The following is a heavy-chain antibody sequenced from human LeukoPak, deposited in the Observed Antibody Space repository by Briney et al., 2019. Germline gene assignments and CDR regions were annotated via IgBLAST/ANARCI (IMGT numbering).Heavy chain of an antibody. J-gene: IGHJ3*02. Sequence: PSETLSLTCTVSGGSISSYYWSWIRQPAGKGLEWIGRMYTCANTNYNPSLKSRVTMSVDTSKNQFSLKLSSVTAADTAVYYCARWSPTHDASDIWGQGTMVSASA. CDR2: MYTCANT. V-gene: IGHV4-4*07. CDR3: ARWSPTHDASDI. D-gene: IGHD1-26*01. CDR1: GGSISSYY.